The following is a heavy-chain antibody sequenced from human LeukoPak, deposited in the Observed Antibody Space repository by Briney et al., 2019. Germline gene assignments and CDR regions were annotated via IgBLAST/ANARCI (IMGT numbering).Heavy chain of an antibody. CDR2: IYYSGST. J-gene: IGHJ4*02. CDR1: NASISSSY. V-gene: IGHV4-59*12. D-gene: IGHD4-17*01. Sequence: SETLSLTCTVSNASISSSYWSWIRQPPGKGLEWIGYIYYSGSTTYNPSLKSRVTMSVDTSKNQFSLKLSSVTAADTAVYYCARLSTVTTSFDYWGQGTLVTVSS. CDR3: ARLSTVTTSFDY.